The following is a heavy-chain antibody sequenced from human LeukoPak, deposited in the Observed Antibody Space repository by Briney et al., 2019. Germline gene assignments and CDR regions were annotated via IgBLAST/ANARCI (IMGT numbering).Heavy chain of an antibody. V-gene: IGHV4-39*01. Sequence: SETLSLTCTVSGGSISSSRYSWGWIRQPPGKGLEWIGSIYYSGSTYYNPSLKSRVTISVDTSKNQFSLKLSSVTAADTAVYYCAKDSSSWYDFDYWGQGTLVTVSS. CDR1: GGSISSSRYS. J-gene: IGHJ4*02. CDR3: AKDSSSWYDFDY. D-gene: IGHD6-13*01. CDR2: IYYSGST.